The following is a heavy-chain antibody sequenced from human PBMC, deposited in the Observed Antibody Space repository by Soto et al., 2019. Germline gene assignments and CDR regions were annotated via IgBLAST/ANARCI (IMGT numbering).Heavy chain of an antibody. D-gene: IGHD3-10*01. Sequence: ETLSLSCAASGFTFGNAWMSWVRQAPGKGLEWVGRIKSKTDGGTTDYAAPVKGRFTISRDDSKNTLYLQMNSLKTEDTAVYYCTTEGSMVRGSYYYYYYGMDVWGQGTTVTVSS. V-gene: IGHV3-15*01. J-gene: IGHJ6*02. CDR2: IKSKTDGGTT. CDR1: GFTFGNAW. CDR3: TTEGSMVRGSYYYYYYGMDV.